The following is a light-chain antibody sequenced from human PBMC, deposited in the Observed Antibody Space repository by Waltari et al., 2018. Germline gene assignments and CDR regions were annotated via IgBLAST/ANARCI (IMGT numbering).Light chain of an antibody. J-gene: IGKJ1*01. CDR3: LQHDNFPWT. Sequence: ETTVTQSPAFISATPGDKVTISCKVSQDIDDDINWYQQKPGEAVVFIVQEATTLVPGVSPRFSGSWYGREFTLTINDVKSEDAAYYFCLQHDNFPWTFGQGTKVEIK. V-gene: IGKV5-2*01. CDR2: EAT. CDR1: QDIDDD.